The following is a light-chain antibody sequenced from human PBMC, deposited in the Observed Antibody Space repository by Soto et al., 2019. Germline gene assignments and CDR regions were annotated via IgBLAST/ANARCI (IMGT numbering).Light chain of an antibody. CDR3: SSYTSSSTLV. V-gene: IGLV2-14*01. J-gene: IGLJ2*01. CDR2: EVR. Sequence: QSALTQPASVSGSPGQSITISCTGTSSDVGGYNYVSWYQQHPGKAPKLMIYEVRNRPSGVSNRFSGSKSGNTASLTISGLQAEDEADYSCSSYTSSSTLVYGGGTKVTVL. CDR1: SSDVGGYNY.